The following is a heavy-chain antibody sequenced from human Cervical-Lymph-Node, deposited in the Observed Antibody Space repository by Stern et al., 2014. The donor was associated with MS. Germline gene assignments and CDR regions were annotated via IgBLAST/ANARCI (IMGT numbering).Heavy chain of an antibody. CDR2: ISYDGGNR. D-gene: IGHD6-13*01. V-gene: IGHV3-30*18. J-gene: IGHJ1*01. Sequence: VQLVESGGGVVQPGRSLRLSCLASGFTFSSYGMHWVRQAPGKGLAWVAVISYDGGNRYYGDSVKGRFTISRDNSQNMLYLQMDGLRGDDTAVYYCAKGGSSFSLAEYLQHWGQGTLVAVSS. CDR1: GFTFSSYG. CDR3: AKGGSSFSLAEYLQH.